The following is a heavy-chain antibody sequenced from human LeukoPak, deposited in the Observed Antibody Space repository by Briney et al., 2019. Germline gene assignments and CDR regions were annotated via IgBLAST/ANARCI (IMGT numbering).Heavy chain of an antibody. D-gene: IGHD2-15*01. J-gene: IGHJ4*02. CDR3: ARERTLTSCYDY. V-gene: IGHV1-2*02. CDR2: INPNSGGT. Sequence: ASVKVSCKASGYTFTGYYMHWVRQALGQGLEWMGWINPNSGGTNYAQKFQGRVTMTRDRSISTAYMELSRLRSDDTAVYYCARERTLTSCYDYWGQGTLVTVSS. CDR1: GYTFTGYY.